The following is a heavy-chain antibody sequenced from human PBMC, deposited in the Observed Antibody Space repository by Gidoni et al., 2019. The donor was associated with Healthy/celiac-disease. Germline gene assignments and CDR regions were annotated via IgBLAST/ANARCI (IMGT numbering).Heavy chain of an antibody. CDR1: GGSFSGYY. V-gene: IGHV4-34*01. D-gene: IGHD5-12*01. CDR3: ARGSRGRIISGYDGESEFFDY. CDR2: INHSGST. J-gene: IGHJ4*02. Sequence: QVQLQQWCAGLLKPSETLSLTCAVYGGSFSGYYWSWIRQPPGKGLEWIGEINHSGSTNYNPSLKSRVTISVDTSKNQFSLKLSSVTAADTAVYYCARGSRGRIISGYDGESEFFDYWGQGTLVTVSS.